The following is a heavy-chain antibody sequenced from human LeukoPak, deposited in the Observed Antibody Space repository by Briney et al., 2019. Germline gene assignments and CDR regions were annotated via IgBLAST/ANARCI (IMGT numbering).Heavy chain of an antibody. CDR1: GGSISSSSYY. D-gene: IGHD1-26*01. Sequence: SETLSLTCTVSGGSISSSSYYWGWIRQPPGKGLEWIGSIYYSGSTYYNPSLKSRVTISVDTSKNQFSLKLSSVTAADTAVYYCARFGEIGPPGYSGSYDDAFDIWGQGTMVTVSS. V-gene: IGHV4-39*07. CDR3: ARFGEIGPPGYSGSYDDAFDI. J-gene: IGHJ3*02. CDR2: IYYSGST.